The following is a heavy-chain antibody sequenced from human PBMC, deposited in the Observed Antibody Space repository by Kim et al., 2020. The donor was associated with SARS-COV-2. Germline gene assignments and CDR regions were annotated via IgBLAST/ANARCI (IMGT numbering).Heavy chain of an antibody. D-gene: IGHD1-1*01. CDR1: GFTFSSYE. CDR3: ARDRYNWNDGGVY. CDR2: ISSSGSTI. V-gene: IGHV3-48*03. Sequence: GGSLRLSCAASGFTFSSYEMNWVRQAPGKGLEWVSYISSSGSTIYYADSVKGRFTISRDNAKNSLYLQMNSLRAEDTAVYYCARDRYNWNDGGVYWGQGTLVTVSS. J-gene: IGHJ4*02.